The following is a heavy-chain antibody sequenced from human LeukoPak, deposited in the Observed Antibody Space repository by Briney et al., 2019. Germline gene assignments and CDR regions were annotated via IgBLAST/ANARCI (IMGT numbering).Heavy chain of an antibody. CDR3: AKVGGHILTGYSTAAHY. CDR1: GFTFSSYA. CDR2: ISGSGGST. J-gene: IGHJ4*02. V-gene: IGHV3-23*01. D-gene: IGHD3-9*01. Sequence: QSGGSLRLSCAASGFTFSSYAMSWVRQAPGKGLEWVSAISGSGGSTYYADSVKGRFTISRDNSKNTLYLQMNSLRAEDTAVYYFAKVGGHILTGYSTAAHYWGQGTLVTVSS.